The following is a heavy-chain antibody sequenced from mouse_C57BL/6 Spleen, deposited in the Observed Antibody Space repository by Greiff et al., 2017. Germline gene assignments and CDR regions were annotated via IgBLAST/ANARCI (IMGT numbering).Heavy chain of an antibody. Sequence: VQLQESGPELVKPGASVKIPCKASGYTFTDYNMDWVKQSHGKSLEWIGDINPNNGGTIYNQKFKGKATLTVDKSSSTAYMELSSLTSEDTAVYYCARSYYDCDEAWFAYWGQGTLVTFSA. CDR3: ARSYYDCDEAWFAY. D-gene: IGHD2-4*01. CDR1: GYTFTDYN. CDR2: INPNNGGT. V-gene: IGHV1-18*01. J-gene: IGHJ3*01.